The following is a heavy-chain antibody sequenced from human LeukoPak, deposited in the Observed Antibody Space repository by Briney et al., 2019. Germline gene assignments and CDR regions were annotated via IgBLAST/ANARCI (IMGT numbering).Heavy chain of an antibody. D-gene: IGHD6-19*01. V-gene: IGHV1-2*02. CDR3: VRGSTRDSSGWYGPGKWFDP. J-gene: IGHJ5*02. CDR2: INPNSGGT. CDR1: EYTFTDYY. Sequence: GASVKVSCKASEYTFTDYYVHWVRQAPAQGLEWMGWINPNSGGTNYARKFQGRVTMTRDTSISTAYMELSRLRSDDLAVYYCVRGSTRDSSGWYGPGKWFDPWGQGTLVTVSS.